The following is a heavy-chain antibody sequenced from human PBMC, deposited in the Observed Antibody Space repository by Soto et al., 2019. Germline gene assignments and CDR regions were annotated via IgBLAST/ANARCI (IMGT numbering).Heavy chain of an antibody. CDR1: GGSISSGDYY. Sequence: QVQLQESGPGLVKPSQTLSLTCTASGGSISSGDYYWSWMRQHPGKGLEWIGYIYYSGSTYYNPSRNSRVTISVATSNNQFSLKLSSVTAADTAVYYCARRRGTGTYPHDFQPWGQGTLVTVSS. CDR2: IYYSGST. D-gene: IGHD1-26*01. CDR3: ARRRGTGTYPHDFQP. J-gene: IGHJ1*01. V-gene: IGHV4-31*03.